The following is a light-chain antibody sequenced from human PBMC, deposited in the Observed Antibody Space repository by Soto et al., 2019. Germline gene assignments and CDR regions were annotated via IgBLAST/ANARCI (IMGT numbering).Light chain of an antibody. Sequence: QSALTQPPSASGSPGQSVTISCTGTNNDIGVYDFVSWYQHHPGKAPQLIIYEVVQRPSGVPDRFSGSKSGNTASLTVSGLQAADEADYFCKSYAGSNTDVFGSGTKLTVL. CDR1: NNDIGVYDF. CDR3: KSYAGSNTDV. J-gene: IGLJ1*01. V-gene: IGLV2-8*01. CDR2: EVV.